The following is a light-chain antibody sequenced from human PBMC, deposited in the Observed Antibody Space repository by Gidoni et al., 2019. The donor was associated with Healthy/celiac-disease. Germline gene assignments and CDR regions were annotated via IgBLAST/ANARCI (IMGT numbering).Light chain of an antibody. V-gene: IGLV7-43*01. Sequence: QTVVTQEPSLTVSPGGTVTLPCASSTAAVTSGYYPNWFQQKPGQAPRALIYSTSNQHSWTPARFSGSLLGGKAALTLSGVQPEDEAEYYCLLYYGGAYVFGTGTKVTVL. CDR3: LLYYGGAYV. J-gene: IGLJ1*01. CDR2: STS. CDR1: TAAVTSGYY.